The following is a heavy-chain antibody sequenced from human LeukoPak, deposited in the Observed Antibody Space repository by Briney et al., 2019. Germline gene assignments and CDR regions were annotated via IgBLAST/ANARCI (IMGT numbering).Heavy chain of an antibody. Sequence: GASVKVSCKASGGTFSSYAISWARQAPGQGLEWMGGIIPIFGTANYAQKFQGRVTITTDESTSTAYMELSSLRSEDTAVYYGASPGHYDCWGGYYSYWGQGTLVTVSS. CDR3: ASPGHYDCWGGYYSY. CDR2: IIPIFGTA. V-gene: IGHV1-69*05. CDR1: GGTFSSYA. D-gene: IGHD3-3*01. J-gene: IGHJ4*02.